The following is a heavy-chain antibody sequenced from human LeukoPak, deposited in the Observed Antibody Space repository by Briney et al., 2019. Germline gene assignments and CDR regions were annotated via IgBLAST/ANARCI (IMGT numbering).Heavy chain of an antibody. CDR1: GGSISSSSYY. CDR2: IYYSGST. V-gene: IGHV4-39*01. CDR3: ARLTSYGSGSYSFDY. D-gene: IGHD3-10*01. Sequence: SETLSLTCTVSGGSISSSSYYWGWIRQPPGKGLEWIGSIYYSGSTYYNPSLKSRVTISVDTSKNQFSLKLSSVTAADTAAYYCARLTSYGSGSYSFDYWGQGTLVTVSS. J-gene: IGHJ4*02.